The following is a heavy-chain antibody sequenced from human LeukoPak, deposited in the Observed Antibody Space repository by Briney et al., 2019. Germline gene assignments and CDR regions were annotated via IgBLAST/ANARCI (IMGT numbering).Heavy chain of an antibody. J-gene: IGHJ4*02. CDR2: IKEDGSEK. CDR1: GFTFSTYW. D-gene: IGHD6-13*01. V-gene: IGHV3-7*01. Sequence: GGSLRLSCAASGFTFSTYWMSWVRQAPGKGLEGVANIKEDGSEKYYVDFVKGRFTIARDNAKNSLYLQMNSLIAEDTAVYYCARQDIVERIAAAGIWGRIGKRGINFDYWGQGTLVTVSS. CDR3: ARQDIVERIAAAGIWGRIGKRGINFDY.